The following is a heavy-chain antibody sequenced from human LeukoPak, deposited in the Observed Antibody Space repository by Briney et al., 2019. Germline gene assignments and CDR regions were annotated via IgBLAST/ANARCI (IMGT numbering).Heavy chain of an antibody. D-gene: IGHD3-16*01. J-gene: IGHJ4*02. Sequence: GGSLRLSCAASGFTFSSYAMHWVRQAPGKGLEWVAVISYDGSNKYYADSVKGRFTISRDNSKNTLYLQMNSLRAEDTAVYYCAKDLGPIDYWGQGTLVTVSS. CDR1: GFTFSSYA. CDR2: ISYDGSNK. V-gene: IGHV3-30-3*01. CDR3: AKDLGPIDY.